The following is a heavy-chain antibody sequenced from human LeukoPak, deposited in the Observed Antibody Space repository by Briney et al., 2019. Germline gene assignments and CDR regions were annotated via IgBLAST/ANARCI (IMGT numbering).Heavy chain of an antibody. Sequence: GGSLRLSRAASGFTFSSYGMNWVRQAPGKGLEWVSYISSSGSTIYYADSVKSRFTISRDNAKNSLYLQMNSLRAEDTAVYYCAELGITMIGGVWGKGTTVTISS. D-gene: IGHD3-10*02. V-gene: IGHV3-48*04. CDR3: AELGITMIGGV. CDR2: ISSSGSTI. J-gene: IGHJ6*04. CDR1: GFTFSSYG.